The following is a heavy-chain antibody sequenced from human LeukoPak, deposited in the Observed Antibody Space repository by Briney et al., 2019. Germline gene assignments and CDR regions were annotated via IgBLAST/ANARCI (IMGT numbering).Heavy chain of an antibody. D-gene: IGHD1-26*01. CDR3: AKDNMESYYDYFDY. J-gene: IGHJ4*02. V-gene: IGHV3-30-3*01. CDR2: ISYDGSNK. Sequence: GGSLRLSCAASGFTFSSYAMHWVRQAPGKGLEWVAVISYDGSNKYYADSVKGRFTISRDNSKNTLYLQMNSLRAEDTAVYYCAKDNMESYYDYFDYWGQGTLVTVSS. CDR1: GFTFSSYA.